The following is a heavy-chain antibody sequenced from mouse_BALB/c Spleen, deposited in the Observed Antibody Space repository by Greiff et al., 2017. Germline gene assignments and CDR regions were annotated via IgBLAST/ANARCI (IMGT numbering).Heavy chain of an antibody. Sequence: VQLQQSGTVLARPGASVKMSCKASGYSFTSYWMHWVKQRPGQGLEWIGAIYPGNSDTSYNQKFKGKAKLTAVTSASTAYMELSSLTNEDSAVYYCTRSNYGNFYWYFDVWGAGTTVTVSS. D-gene: IGHD2-1*01. J-gene: IGHJ1*01. V-gene: IGHV1-5*01. CDR3: TRSNYGNFYWYFDV. CDR2: IYPGNSDT. CDR1: GYSFTSYW.